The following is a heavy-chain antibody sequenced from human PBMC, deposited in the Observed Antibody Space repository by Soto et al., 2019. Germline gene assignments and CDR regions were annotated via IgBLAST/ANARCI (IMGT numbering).Heavy chain of an antibody. CDR2: IYYSGST. V-gene: IGHV4-61*08. CDR3: ARAGGYDFWSGYWFDP. D-gene: IGHD3-3*01. J-gene: IGHJ5*02. Sequence: PSETLSLTCTVSGGSISSGGYYWSWIRQHPGKGLEWIGYIYYSGSTNYNPSLKSRVTISVDTSKNQFSLKLSSVTAADTAVYYCARAGGYDFWSGYWFDPWGQGTLVTVSS. CDR1: GGSISSGGYY.